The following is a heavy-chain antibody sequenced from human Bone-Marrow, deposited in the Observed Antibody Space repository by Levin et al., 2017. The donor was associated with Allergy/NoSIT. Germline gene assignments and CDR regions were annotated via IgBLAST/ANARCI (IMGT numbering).Heavy chain of an antibody. D-gene: IGHD2-2*01. Sequence: ASVKVSCKASGYSFTSYDINWVRQASGQGLEWMGWMNPESGNAGFAQKFQGRVTMTRDPSIDTAFLELSGLKSEDTAVYYCARDCSSKSCHNNDYGMDVWGQGTTVTVPS. CDR1: GYSFTSYD. J-gene: IGHJ6*02. CDR2: MNPESGNA. V-gene: IGHV1-8*01. CDR3: ARDCSSKSCHNNDYGMDV.